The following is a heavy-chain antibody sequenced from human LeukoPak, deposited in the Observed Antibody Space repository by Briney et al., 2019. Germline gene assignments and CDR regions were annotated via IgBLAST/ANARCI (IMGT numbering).Heavy chain of an antibody. Sequence: GGSLRLSCAASGFTFSNAWMSWVRQAPGKGLEWVGRIKSKTDGGTTDYAAPVKGRFTISRDDSKNTLYLQMNSLKTEDTAVYYCTTGYYDFWSGPDWGQGTLVTVSS. D-gene: IGHD3-3*01. J-gene: IGHJ4*02. CDR2: IKSKTDGGTT. CDR3: TTGYYDFWSGPD. V-gene: IGHV3-15*01. CDR1: GFTFSNAW.